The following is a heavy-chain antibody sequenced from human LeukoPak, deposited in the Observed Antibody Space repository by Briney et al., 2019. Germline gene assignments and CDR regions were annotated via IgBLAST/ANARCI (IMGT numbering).Heavy chain of an antibody. CDR3: ARAQTYYGSGSYLY. CDR2: ISSSSSTV. CDR1: GFTFSSYS. V-gene: IGHV3-48*02. J-gene: IGHJ4*02. Sequence: GGSLRLSCAASGFTFSSYSMDWVRQAPGKGLEWVSYISSSSSTVYYADSLKGRFTISRDNAKNSLYLQMNSLRDEDTAVYYCARAQTYYGSGSYLYWGQGTLVTVSS. D-gene: IGHD3-10*01.